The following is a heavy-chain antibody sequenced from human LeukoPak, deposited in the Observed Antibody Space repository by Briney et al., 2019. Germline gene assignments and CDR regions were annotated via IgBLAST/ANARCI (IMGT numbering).Heavy chain of an antibody. Sequence: PSETLSLTCTVSGASITSYYWSWIRQPPGKGLEWIGYISYSGNTNYNPSLKSRVSISVDTSKNQFSLKLNSVTAADTAVCYCARHADYWGQGILVTVSS. CDR3: ARHADY. V-gene: IGHV4-59*08. J-gene: IGHJ4*02. CDR1: GASITSYY. CDR2: ISYSGNT.